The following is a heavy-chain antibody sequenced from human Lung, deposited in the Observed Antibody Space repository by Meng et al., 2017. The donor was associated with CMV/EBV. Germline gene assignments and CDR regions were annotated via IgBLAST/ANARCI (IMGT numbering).Heavy chain of an antibody. CDR1: GFTFSTYA. J-gene: IGHJ5*02. CDR2: ISASGDST. Sequence: GGSLRLSCAASGFTFSTYAMRWVRKAPGKGLAWVSFISASGDSTYYADSVKGRFTTSRDNSKNTLYLQMNTLRVEDTAIYYCAKGLFDPCGQGTLVTVSS. V-gene: IGHV3-23*01. CDR3: AKGLFDP.